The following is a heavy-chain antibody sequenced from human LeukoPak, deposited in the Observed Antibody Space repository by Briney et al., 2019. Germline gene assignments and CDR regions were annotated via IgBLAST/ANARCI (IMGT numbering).Heavy chain of an antibody. V-gene: IGHV3-7*05. CDR1: GFTFSSYW. Sequence: GGSLRLSCAASGFTFSSYWMSWVRQAPGKGLEWVANIKQDGSEEYYVDSVKGRFTISRDNAKNSLSLQMNSLRAEDTAVYYCARGHDFWSGYYALDYWGQGALVTASS. J-gene: IGHJ4*02. D-gene: IGHD3-3*01. CDR2: IKQDGSEE. CDR3: ARGHDFWSGYYALDY.